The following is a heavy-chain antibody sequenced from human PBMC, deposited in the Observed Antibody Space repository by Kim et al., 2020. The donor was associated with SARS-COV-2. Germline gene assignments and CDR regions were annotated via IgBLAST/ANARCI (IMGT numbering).Heavy chain of an antibody. D-gene: IGHD5-12*01. CDR2: EK. V-gene: IGHV3-7*01. J-gene: IGHJ2*01. CDR3: ARDSGRGFDL. Sequence: EKKYVDSVKGRFTISRDNGQNALYLQMNSLRVEDMAVYYCARDSGRGFDLWGRGTLVTVSS.